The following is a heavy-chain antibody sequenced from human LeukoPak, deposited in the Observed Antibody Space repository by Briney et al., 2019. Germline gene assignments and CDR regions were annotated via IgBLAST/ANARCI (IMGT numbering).Heavy chain of an antibody. Sequence: SETLSLTCTVSGGSISSGSYYWSWIRQPAGKGLEWIGRIYTSGSTNYNPSLKSRVTISVDTSKNQFSLKLSSVTAADTAVYYCARDTMVRGVPLFDPWGQGTLVTVSS. CDR3: ARDTMVRGVPLFDP. D-gene: IGHD3-10*01. CDR1: GGSISSGSYY. CDR2: IYTSGST. V-gene: IGHV4-61*02. J-gene: IGHJ5*02.